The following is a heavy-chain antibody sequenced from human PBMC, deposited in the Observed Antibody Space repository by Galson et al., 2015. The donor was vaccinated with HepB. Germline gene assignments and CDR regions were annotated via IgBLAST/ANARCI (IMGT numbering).Heavy chain of an antibody. D-gene: IGHD2-21*02. J-gene: IGHJ5*02. V-gene: IGHV3-15*01. CDR3: TTEACPLVDCYDA. CDR2: IKSKTDGGTT. CDR1: GFTFSNAW. Sequence: SLRLSCAASGFTFSNAWMSWVRQAPGKGLEWVGRIKSKTDGGTTDYAAPVKGRFTISRDDSKNTLYLQMNSLKTEDTAVYYCTTEACPLVDCYDAWGQGTLVTVSS.